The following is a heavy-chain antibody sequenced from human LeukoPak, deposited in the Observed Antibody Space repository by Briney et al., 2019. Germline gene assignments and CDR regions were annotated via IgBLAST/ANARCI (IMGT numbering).Heavy chain of an antibody. CDR2: IIPIFGTA. Sequence: SVKVSCKASGGTFSSYAISWVRQAPGQGLEWMGRIIPIFGTANYAQKFQGRVTITTDESTSTAYMELSSLRSEDTAVHYCASRRDGYLKNSHYFDYWGQGTLVTVSS. CDR3: ASRRDGYLKNSHYFDY. CDR1: GGTFSSYA. V-gene: IGHV1-69*05. D-gene: IGHD5-24*01. J-gene: IGHJ4*02.